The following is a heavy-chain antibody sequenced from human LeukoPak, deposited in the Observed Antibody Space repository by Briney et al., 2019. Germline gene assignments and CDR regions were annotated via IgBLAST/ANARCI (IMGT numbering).Heavy chain of an antibody. J-gene: IGHJ5*02. CDR2: IYYSEST. D-gene: IGHD6-13*01. CDR1: GGSIRSYY. CDR3: ARARLPGIAAAGTFDP. V-gene: IGHV4-59*12. Sequence: PSETLSLTCTVSGGSIRSYYWSWIRQPPGKGLEWIGYIYYSESTNYNPSLKSRVTISVDTSKNQFSLKLSSVTAADTAVYYCARARLPGIAAAGTFDPWGQGTLVTVSS.